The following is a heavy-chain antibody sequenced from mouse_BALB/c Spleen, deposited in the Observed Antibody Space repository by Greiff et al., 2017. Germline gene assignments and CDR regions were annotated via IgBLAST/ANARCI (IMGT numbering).Heavy chain of an antibody. CDR3: ARESDGRFAY. Sequence: VQLQQSGAELVKPGASVKLSCKASGYTFTSYYMYWVKQRPGQGLEWIGEINPSNGGTNFNEKFKSKATLTVDKSSSTAYMQLSSLTSEDSAVYYCARESDGRFAYWGQGTLVTVSA. CDR2: INPSNGGT. V-gene: IGHV1S81*02. CDR1: GYTFTSYY. J-gene: IGHJ3*01.